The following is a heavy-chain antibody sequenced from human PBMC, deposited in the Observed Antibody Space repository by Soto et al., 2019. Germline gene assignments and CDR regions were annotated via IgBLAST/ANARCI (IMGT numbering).Heavy chain of an antibody. CDR3: ARGLFGSGTANDY. CDR2: INGDGSGT. V-gene: IGHV3-74*01. D-gene: IGHD3-10*01. J-gene: IGHJ4*02. Sequence: EVQLVESGGGLVQPGGSLRLSCAASGFTFSGSWMHWVRQAPGKGLVWVSRINGDGSGTSYADFVKGRFTISRDEAKNTLFLQMNGLRAENTAVYYCARGLFGSGTANDYWGQGTLVTVSS. CDR1: GFTFSGSW.